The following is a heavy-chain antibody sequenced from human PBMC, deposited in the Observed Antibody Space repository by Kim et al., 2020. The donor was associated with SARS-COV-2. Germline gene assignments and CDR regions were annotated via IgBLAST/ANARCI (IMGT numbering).Heavy chain of an antibody. CDR3: ARQRDYDIFTGYYIDY. D-gene: IGHD3-9*01. CDR1: GGSISSSSSY. V-gene: IGHV4-39*01. Sequence: SETLSLTCTVSGGSISSSSSYWGWIRQPPGKGLEWIGSIYYSGSTYYNPSLKSRVTISVDTSKNHFSLKLSSVTAADTAVYYCARQRDYDIFTGYYIDYWGQGTLVTVSS. J-gene: IGHJ4*02. CDR2: IYYSGST.